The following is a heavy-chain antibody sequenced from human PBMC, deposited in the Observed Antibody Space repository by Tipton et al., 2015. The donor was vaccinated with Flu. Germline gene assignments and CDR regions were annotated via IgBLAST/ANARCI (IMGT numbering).Heavy chain of an antibody. J-gene: IGHJ3*02. CDR3: ARSYSSGYPHDAFDI. V-gene: IGHV4-4*07. D-gene: IGHD3-22*01. CDR1: GGSISSYY. CDR2: IYTSGST. Sequence: TLSLTRTVSGGSISSYYWSWIRQPAGKGLEWIGRIYTSGSTNYNPSLKSRVTMSVDTSKNQFSLKLSSVTAADTAVYYCARSYSSGYPHDAFDIWGQGTMVTVSS.